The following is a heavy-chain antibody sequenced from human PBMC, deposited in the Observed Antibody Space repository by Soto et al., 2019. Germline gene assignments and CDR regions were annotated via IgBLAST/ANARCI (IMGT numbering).Heavy chain of an antibody. J-gene: IGHJ3*02. CDR3: ARGKAYSGSRHEIDAFDI. Sequence: ASVKVSCKASGYTFTSYGISWVRQAPGQGLEWMGWISAYNGNTNYAQKLQGRVTMTTDTSTSTAYMELRSLRSDDTAVYYCARGKAYSGSRHEIDAFDICGQGTMVIVSS. CDR2: ISAYNGNT. D-gene: IGHD1-26*01. CDR1: GYTFTSYG. V-gene: IGHV1-18*01.